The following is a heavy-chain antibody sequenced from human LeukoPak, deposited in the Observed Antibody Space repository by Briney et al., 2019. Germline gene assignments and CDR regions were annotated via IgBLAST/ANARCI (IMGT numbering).Heavy chain of an antibody. D-gene: IGHD4-17*01. CDR1: GFTFDNYA. CDR3: AKDVGDYPSSCFDP. CDR2: ISWNSATI. J-gene: IGHJ5*02. Sequence: GGSLRLSCAASGFTFDNYAMHWVRQAPGKGLEWISGISWNSATIAYADSVKGRFTISRDNAKNSLYLQMNSLRAGDTALYYCAKDVGDYPSSCFDPWGQGTLVTASS. V-gene: IGHV3-9*01.